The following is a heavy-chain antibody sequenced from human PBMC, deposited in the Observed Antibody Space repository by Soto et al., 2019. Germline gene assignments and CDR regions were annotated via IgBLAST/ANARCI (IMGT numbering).Heavy chain of an antibody. CDR2: IYPGDSDT. Sequence: PGESLKISCKGSGYSFTSYWIGWVRQMPGKGLEWMGIIYPGDSDTRYSPSLQGQVTISADKSISTAYLQWSSLKASDTAMYYCARFPYYYGSGSSTHYYYYGMDVWGQGTTVTVSS. D-gene: IGHD3-10*01. CDR3: ARFPYYYGSGSSTHYYYYGMDV. V-gene: IGHV5-51*01. CDR1: GYSFTSYW. J-gene: IGHJ6*02.